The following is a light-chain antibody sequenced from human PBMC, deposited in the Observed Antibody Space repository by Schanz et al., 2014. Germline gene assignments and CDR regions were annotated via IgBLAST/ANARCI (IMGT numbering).Light chain of an antibody. V-gene: IGKV3-20*01. CDR1: QSVSSSY. CDR2: GAS. Sequence: EIVLTQSPGTLSLSPGERATLSCRASQSVSSSYLAWYQQKPGQAPSLLIYGASSRATGIPDRFSGSGSGTDFTLTISSLQAEDLAVYYCQQYYTIPLTFGGGTKVEIK. J-gene: IGKJ4*01. CDR3: QQYYTIPLT.